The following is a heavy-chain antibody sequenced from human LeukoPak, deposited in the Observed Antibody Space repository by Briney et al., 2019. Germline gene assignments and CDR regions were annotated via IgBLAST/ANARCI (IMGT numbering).Heavy chain of an antibody. CDR3: ARGGFGDILTGYSH. V-gene: IGHV1-8*01. CDR2: MNPSSGNT. Sequence: ASVKVSCKASGYTFTSYDINWVRQATGQGLEWMGWMNPSSGNTGYAQKFQGRVTMTRNTSISTAYMELSSLRSEDTAVYYCARGGFGDILTGYSHWGQGTLVTVSS. CDR1: GYTFTSYD. D-gene: IGHD3-9*01. J-gene: IGHJ4*02.